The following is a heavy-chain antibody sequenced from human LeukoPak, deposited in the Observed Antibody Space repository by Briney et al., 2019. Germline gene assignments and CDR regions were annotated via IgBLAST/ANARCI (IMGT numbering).Heavy chain of an antibody. V-gene: IGHV3-15*01. D-gene: IGHD2-2*02. CDR3: TTALDAFYGRKKIIVVPAAIRGY. CDR1: GFTFSNAW. Sequence: GGSLRLSCAASGFTFSNAWMSWVRQAPGKGLEWVGRIKSKTDGGTTDYAAPVKGRFTISRDVSKNTLYLQMNSLKTEDTAVYYCTTALDAFYGRKKIIVVPAAIRGYWGQGTLVTVSS. CDR2: IKSKTDGGTT. J-gene: IGHJ4*02.